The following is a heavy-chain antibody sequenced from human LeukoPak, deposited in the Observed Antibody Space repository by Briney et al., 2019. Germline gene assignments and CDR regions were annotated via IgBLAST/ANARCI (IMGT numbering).Heavy chain of an antibody. CDR2: ISSSGSTI. D-gene: IGHD3-22*01. CDR1: GFTFSSYE. J-gene: IGHJ4*02. CDR3: ARDSTYYYDSSGYPPDY. Sequence: GGSLRLSCAASGFTFSSYEMNWVRQAPGKGLEWVSYISSSGSTIYYADSVKGRFTISRDNAKNSLYLQMNSLRAEDTAVYYCARDSTYYYDSSGYPPDYRGQGTLVTVSS. V-gene: IGHV3-48*03.